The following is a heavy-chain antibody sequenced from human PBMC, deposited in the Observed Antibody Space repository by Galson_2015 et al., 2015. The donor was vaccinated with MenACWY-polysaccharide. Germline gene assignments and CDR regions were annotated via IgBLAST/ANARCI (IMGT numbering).Heavy chain of an antibody. V-gene: IGHV3-48*03. CDR1: GFIFSSYE. D-gene: IGHD1-26*01. Sequence: SLRLSCAASGFIFSSYEVNWVRQAPGKGLEWVSHITSSTSAIYYADSVKGRFTISRDNAKNSLYLLMSSLRAEDTAVYYCARGSYGNGYGMDVWGQGTTVTVSS. CDR2: ITSSTSAI. J-gene: IGHJ6*02. CDR3: ARGSYGNGYGMDV.